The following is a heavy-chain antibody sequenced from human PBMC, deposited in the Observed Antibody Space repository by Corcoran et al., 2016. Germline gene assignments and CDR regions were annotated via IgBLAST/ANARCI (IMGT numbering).Heavy chain of an antibody. D-gene: IGHD1-1*01. V-gene: IGHV5-51*01. CDR1: GYSFTSYW. J-gene: IGHJ6*02. CDR2: IFPGDSDT. Sequence: EVQLVQSGAEVKKPGESLKISCKGSGYSFTSYWIGWVRQMPGKGLEWMGIIFPGDSDTRYSPSFQGQVTISADKSISTAYLPWSSLKASDTAIYYCASRPPIMEAGMDVGGQGTTVTVSS. CDR3: ASRPPIMEAGMDV.